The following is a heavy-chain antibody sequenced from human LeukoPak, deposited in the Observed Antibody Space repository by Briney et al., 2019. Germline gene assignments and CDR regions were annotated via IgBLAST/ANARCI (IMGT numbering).Heavy chain of an antibody. CDR1: GFIFNSYS. V-gene: IGHV3-21*01. D-gene: IGHD3-10*02. Sequence: GGSLRLSCAASGFIFNSYSMNWVRQAPGKGLEWVSFISTSSSYIYYADSVKGRFTISRDNAKNSLYLQMNSLRAEDTAVYYCAELGITMIGGVWGKGTTVTISS. CDR3: AELGITMIGGV. CDR2: ISTSSSYI. J-gene: IGHJ6*04.